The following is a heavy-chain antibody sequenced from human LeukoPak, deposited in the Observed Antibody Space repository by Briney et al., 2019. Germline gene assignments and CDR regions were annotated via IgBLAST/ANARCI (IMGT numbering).Heavy chain of an antibody. J-gene: IGHJ3*02. CDR3: ARVSDVHAFDI. V-gene: IGHV4-30-4*08. D-gene: IGHD5/OR15-5a*01. CDR2: IYYSGST. Sequence: SETLSLTCTVSGGSISSGDYYRSWIRQPPGKGLEWIGYIYYSGSTYYNPSLKSRVTISVDTSKNQFSLKLSSVTAADTAVYYCARVSDVHAFDIWGQGTMVTVSS. CDR1: GGSISSGDYY.